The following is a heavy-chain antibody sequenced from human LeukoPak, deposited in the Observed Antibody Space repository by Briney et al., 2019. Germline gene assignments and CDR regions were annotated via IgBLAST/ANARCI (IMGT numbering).Heavy chain of an antibody. CDR3: ARVRSGLHMDV. V-gene: IGHV3-48*03. D-gene: IGHD2-15*01. Sequence: PGGSLRLPCAVSGFTFSSYEMNWVRQAPGKGLEWVSYISSRGTTIYYVDSVKGRFTISRDNAKNSLYLQMNSLRAEDTALYYCARVRSGLHMDVWGQGTTVTVSS. CDR2: ISSRGTTI. J-gene: IGHJ6*02. CDR1: GFTFSSYE.